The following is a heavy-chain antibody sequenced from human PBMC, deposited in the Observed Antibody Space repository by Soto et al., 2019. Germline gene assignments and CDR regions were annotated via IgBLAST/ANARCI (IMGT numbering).Heavy chain of an antibody. CDR3: AKDQRGRGSPEFDY. J-gene: IGHJ4*02. CDR2: ISYDGTNK. CDR1: GFTFSSYG. D-gene: IGHD5-12*01. V-gene: IGHV3-30*18. Sequence: GGSLRLSCAASGFTFSSYGMHWVRQAPGKGLEWVAVISYDGTNKYYADSVKGRFTISRDNSKNTLYLQMNSLRAEDTAVYYCAKDQRGRGSPEFDYWGQGTLVTVSS.